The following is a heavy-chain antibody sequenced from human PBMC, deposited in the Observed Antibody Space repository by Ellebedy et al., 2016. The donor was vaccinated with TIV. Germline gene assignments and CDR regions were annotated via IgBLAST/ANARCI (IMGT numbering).Heavy chain of an antibody. Sequence: MPSETLSLTCPVSGGSISSDFWGWFRQPPGEGLEWTGYMDYRVHMNHNPSLKSRVTISLDTSKNQFTLKLTSVTAADTAVYYGASLPHGSGFGYFDSWGQGTLVTVSS. V-gene: IGHV4-59*01. J-gene: IGHJ4*02. D-gene: IGHD5-18*01. CDR1: GGSISSDF. CDR3: ASLPHGSGFGYFDS. CDR2: MDYRVHM.